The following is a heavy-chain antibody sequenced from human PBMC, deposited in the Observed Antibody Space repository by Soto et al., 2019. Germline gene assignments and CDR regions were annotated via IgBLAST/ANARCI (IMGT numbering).Heavy chain of an antibody. J-gene: IGHJ3*01. CDR2: ISATGTT. V-gene: IGHV4-4*07. CDR1: ADSMSSYY. CDR3: ARDQSGAADF. D-gene: IGHD7-27*01. Sequence: VKRQKPAPGRVAPSETRPLTCTFPADSMSSYYWSWIRHSAEKGLEWIGRISATGTTTYIPSLKSRITLSVDTSKNQFSLNLKFVTAADTAVYFCARDQSGAADFWGQGTVVTVS.